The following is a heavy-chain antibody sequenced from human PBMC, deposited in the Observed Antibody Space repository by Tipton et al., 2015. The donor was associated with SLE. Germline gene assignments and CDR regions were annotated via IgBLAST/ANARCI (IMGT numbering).Heavy chain of an antibody. D-gene: IGHD6-13*01. Sequence: QLVQSGAEVKKPGSSVKVSCKASGGTFSSYTISWVRQAPGQGLEWMGRIIPILGIANYAQKFQGRVTITADKSTSTAYMELSSLRSEDTAVYYCARGGGSIAADYWVQGTLVTVSS. J-gene: IGHJ4*02. V-gene: IGHV1-69*09. CDR2: IIPILGIA. CDR1: GGTFSSYT. CDR3: ARGGGSIAADY.